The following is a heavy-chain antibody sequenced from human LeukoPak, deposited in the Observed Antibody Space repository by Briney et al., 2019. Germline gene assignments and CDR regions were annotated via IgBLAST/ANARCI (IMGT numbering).Heavy chain of an antibody. CDR1: GFTFRDSW. J-gene: IGHJ4*02. CDR2: IKGNGRDK. V-gene: IGHV3-7*01. Sequence: GGSLRLSCVASGFTFRDSWTSWVRQAPGKGLEWVANIKGNGRDKYYVDSVKGRFTISRDNAKSSLDLQMNSLRVEDTAVYYCMKDYLGYWGQGTLVTISS. CDR3: MKDYLGY.